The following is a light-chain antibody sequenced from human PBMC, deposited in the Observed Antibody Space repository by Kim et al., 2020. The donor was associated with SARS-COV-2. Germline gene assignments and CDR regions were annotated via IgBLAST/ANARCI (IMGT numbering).Light chain of an antibody. CDR1: KLGDKY. Sequence: VSPGQTASITCSGDKLGDKYACWYQQKPGQSPVLVIYQDSKRPSGIPERFSGSNSGNTATLTISGTQARDEADYYCQAWDSSTAVFGGGTQLTVL. J-gene: IGLJ3*02. V-gene: IGLV3-1*01. CDR3: QAWDSSTAV. CDR2: QDS.